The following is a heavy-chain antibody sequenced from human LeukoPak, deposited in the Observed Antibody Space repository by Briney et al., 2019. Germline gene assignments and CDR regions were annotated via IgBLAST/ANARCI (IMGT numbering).Heavy chain of an antibody. CDR2: INHSGSN. CDR1: GGSFSGYY. D-gene: IGHD6-19*01. J-gene: IGHJ6*02. V-gene: IGHV4-34*01. CDR3: ARRGQWLVLGGYYYGMDV. Sequence: SENLSLTCAGNGGSFSGYYWSWIRQTPGKGLDCIEEINHSGSNNYNPALKGRVTISVDTSKNQFSLKLRSVTAADTAVYYCARRGQWLVLGGYYYGMDVWGQGTTVTVSS.